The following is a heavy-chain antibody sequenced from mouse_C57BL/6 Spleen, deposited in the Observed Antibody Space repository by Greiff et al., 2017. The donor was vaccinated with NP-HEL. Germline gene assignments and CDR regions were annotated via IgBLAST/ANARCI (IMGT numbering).Heavy chain of an antibody. J-gene: IGHJ2*01. Sequence: EVMLVESGGGLVKPGGSLKLSCAASGFTFSSYTMSWVRQTPEKRLEWVATISGGGGNTYYPDSVKGRFTISRDNAKNTLYLQMSSLRSEDTALYYCARQNTTVVGYWGQGTTLTVSS. D-gene: IGHD1-1*01. CDR1: GFTFSSYT. CDR2: ISGGGGNT. V-gene: IGHV5-9*01. CDR3: ARQNTTVVGY.